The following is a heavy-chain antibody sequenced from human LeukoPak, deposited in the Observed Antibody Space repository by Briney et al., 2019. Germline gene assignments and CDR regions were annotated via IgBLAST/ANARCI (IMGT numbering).Heavy chain of an antibody. D-gene: IGHD2-15*01. CDR2: INPNSGGT. J-gene: IGHJ5*02. Sequence: ASVKVSCKASGYTFTGYYMHWVRQAPGQGLEWMGRINPNSGGTNYAQKFQGRVTMTRNTSISTAYMELSSLRSEDTAVYYCARETSLGYCSGGSCYSYWFDPWGQGTLVTVSS. CDR1: GYTFTGYY. CDR3: ARETSLGYCSGGSCYSYWFDP. V-gene: IGHV1-2*06.